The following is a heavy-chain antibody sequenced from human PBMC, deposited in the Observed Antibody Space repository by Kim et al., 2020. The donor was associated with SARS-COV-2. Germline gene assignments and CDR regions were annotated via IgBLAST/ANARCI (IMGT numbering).Heavy chain of an antibody. CDR2: ISYDGSNK. D-gene: IGHD3-22*01. CDR3: ARDLGPGSGYYSAFDI. V-gene: IGHV3-30*04. J-gene: IGHJ3*02. Sequence: GGSLRLSCAASGFTFSSYAMHWVRQAPGKGLEWVAVISYDGSNKYYADSVKGRFTISRDNSKNTLYLQMNSLRAEDTAVYYCARDLGPGSGYYSAFDIWGQGTMVTVSS. CDR1: GFTFSSYA.